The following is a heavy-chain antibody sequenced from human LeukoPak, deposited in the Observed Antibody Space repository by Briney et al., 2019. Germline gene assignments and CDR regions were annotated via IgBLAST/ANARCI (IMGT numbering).Heavy chain of an antibody. Sequence: GGSLRLSCAASGFTFSSYWMHWVRQAPGKGLVWVSRINSDGSSTSYADSVKGRFTISRDNAKNTLYLQMNSLRAEDTAAYYCARAAIVVVPAATERYYYYYGMDVWGQGTTVTVSS. CDR3: ARAAIVVVPAATERYYYYYGMDV. CDR2: INSDGSST. D-gene: IGHD2-2*01. V-gene: IGHV3-74*01. J-gene: IGHJ6*02. CDR1: GFTFSSYW.